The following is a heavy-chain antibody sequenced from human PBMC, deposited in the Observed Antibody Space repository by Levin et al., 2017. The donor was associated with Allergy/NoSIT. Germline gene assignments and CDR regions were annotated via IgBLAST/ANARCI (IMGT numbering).Heavy chain of an antibody. Sequence: LTCAASGFTVSGNYMSWVRPAPGKGLEWVSVLYSGGDTKYTESVKGRFTISRDNSKNTLYLQMNSLRAEDTAVYYCAKCSGWYGKGYFDLWGRGTLVTVSS. CDR2: LYSGGDT. CDR1: GFTVSGNY. CDR3: AKCSGWYGKGYFDL. D-gene: IGHD6-19*01. V-gene: IGHV3-53*01. J-gene: IGHJ2*01.